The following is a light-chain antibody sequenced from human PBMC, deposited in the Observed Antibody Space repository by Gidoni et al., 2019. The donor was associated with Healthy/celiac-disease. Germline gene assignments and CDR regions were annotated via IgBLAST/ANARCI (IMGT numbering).Light chain of an antibody. CDR1: QSISSY. J-gene: IGKJ1*01. CDR2: AAS. V-gene: IGKV1-39*01. Sequence: DIQIIQSPSSLSASVGDRVTLTRRASQSISSYLHWYQQKPGNAPKLLIYAASSLESGIPPRFSGSGSGTDFTLTISSLQPEDFATYYCQQSYSTPRTFGQGTKVEIK. CDR3: QQSYSTPRT.